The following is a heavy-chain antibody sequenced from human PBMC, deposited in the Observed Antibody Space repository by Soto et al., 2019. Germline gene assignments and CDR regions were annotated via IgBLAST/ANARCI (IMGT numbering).Heavy chain of an antibody. CDR1: GSTFSSYA. J-gene: IGHJ4*02. D-gene: IGHD3-10*01. CDR3: AKNGPEFDY. CDR2: TSTSGGAT. V-gene: IGHV3-23*01. Sequence: HPWRSLRLSCAASGSTFSSYAMSWVRQAPGKGLEWVSSTSTSGGATYYADSVKGRFTISRDNSKNTLYLQMNSLRAEDTAVYYCAKNGPEFDYWGQGALVTVSS.